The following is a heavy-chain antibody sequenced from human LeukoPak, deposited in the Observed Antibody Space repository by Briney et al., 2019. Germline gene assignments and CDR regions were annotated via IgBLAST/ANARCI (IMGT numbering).Heavy chain of an antibody. CDR3: ARDRHKLVDIVAGILDY. D-gene: IGHD5-12*01. V-gene: IGHV4-59*02. CDR1: GGSVSNYY. CDR2: IYYTET. J-gene: IGHJ4*02. Sequence: SETLSLTCTVSGGSVSNYYWSWIRQSPGKGLEWIGYIYYTETSYNPSLKSRVTISVDTSKNQFSLKLSSVTAADTAVYYCARDRHKLVDIVAGILDYWGQGTLVTVSS.